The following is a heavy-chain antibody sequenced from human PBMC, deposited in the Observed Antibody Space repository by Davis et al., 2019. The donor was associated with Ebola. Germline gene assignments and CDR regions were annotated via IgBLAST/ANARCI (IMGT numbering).Heavy chain of an antibody. J-gene: IGHJ5*02. CDR3: ARDMGLLWFGELFPPANWFDP. V-gene: IGHV7-4-1*02. CDR1: GYTFTSYG. D-gene: IGHD3-10*01. CDR2: INTKTGHP. Sequence: AASVKVSCKASGYTFTSYGITWVRQAPGQGLEWMGWINTKTGHPTYAQGFTGRFVFSLDTSVSTAYLQISSLKAEDTAVYYCARDMGLLWFGELFPPANWFDPWGQGTLVTVSS.